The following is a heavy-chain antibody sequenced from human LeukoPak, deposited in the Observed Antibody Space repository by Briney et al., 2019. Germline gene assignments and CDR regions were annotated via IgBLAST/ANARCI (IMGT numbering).Heavy chain of an antibody. CDR2: IDWDDEK. CDR1: GFSLSTTGMR. CDR3: ARIGSSGWHNDY. D-gene: IGHD6-19*01. Sequence: SGPTLVNPTPTLTLTCTFSGFSLSTTGMRVSWIRQPPGKALEWLARIDWDDEKFYSTSLKTRLTISKDTSKNQVVLTMTNMDPVDTATYYCARIGSSGWHNDYWGQGTLVTVSS. J-gene: IGHJ4*02. V-gene: IGHV2-70*04.